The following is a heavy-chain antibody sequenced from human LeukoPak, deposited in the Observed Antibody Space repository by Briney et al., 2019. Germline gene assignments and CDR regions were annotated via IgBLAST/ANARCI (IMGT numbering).Heavy chain of an antibody. Sequence: KPSETLSLTCTVSGGSISSYYWSWIRQPPGKGLEWIGYIYYSGSTNYNPSLKSRVTISVNTSKNQFSLKLSSVTAADTAVYYCARDDYGSGSYRPYFDYWGQGTLVTVSS. CDR2: IYYSGST. CDR3: ARDDYGSGSYRPYFDY. D-gene: IGHD3-10*01. V-gene: IGHV4-59*12. CDR1: GGSISSYY. J-gene: IGHJ4*02.